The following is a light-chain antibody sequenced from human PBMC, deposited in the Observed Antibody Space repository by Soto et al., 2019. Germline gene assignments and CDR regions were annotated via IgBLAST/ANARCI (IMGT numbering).Light chain of an antibody. V-gene: IGKV3-15*01. CDR2: GAS. J-gene: IGKJ1*01. CDR1: QSVSSD. Sequence: EIVMTQSPATLSVSPGERATLSCRASQSVSSDLAWYQHKPGQAPRLLIYGASTRATGVPARFSGSGSGTEFTLTISSLQSEDFAVYYCQQYNNWPWTFVRGTKVEIK. CDR3: QQYNNWPWT.